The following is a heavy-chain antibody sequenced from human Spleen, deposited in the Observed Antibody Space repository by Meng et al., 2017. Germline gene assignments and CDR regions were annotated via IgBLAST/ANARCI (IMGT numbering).Heavy chain of an antibody. CDR2: INVYNGKT. J-gene: IGHJ4*02. CDR1: GYALSSDG. Sequence: GQRVHSGAGVKKPGASVKVSSDCSGYALSSDGFSWVRQAPGQGLEWLGWINVYNGKTDYGYKFQDRVTLTTDRFTNTAYMELRSLRSDDTAVYYCATRGNPYLNCWGQGTLVTVSS. V-gene: IGHV1-18*01. CDR3: ATRGNPYLNC.